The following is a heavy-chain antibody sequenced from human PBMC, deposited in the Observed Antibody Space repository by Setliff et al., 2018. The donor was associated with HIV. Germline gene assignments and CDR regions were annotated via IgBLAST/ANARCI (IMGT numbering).Heavy chain of an antibody. D-gene: IGHD2-21*02. J-gene: IGHJ4*02. Sequence: SETLSLTCTVSGGSISSSSYYWGWIRQPPGKGLEWIGSSYYSGSTDHNPSLKRRVTISVEASKNQISLKLTAVTAADSAVYYCAREGDGIDFWGQGTLVTVSS. CDR3: AREGDGIDF. CDR2: SYYSGST. CDR1: GGSISSSSYY. V-gene: IGHV4-39*02.